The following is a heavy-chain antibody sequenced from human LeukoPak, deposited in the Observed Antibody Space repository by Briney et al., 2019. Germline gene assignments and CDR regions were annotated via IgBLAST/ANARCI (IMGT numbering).Heavy chain of an antibody. V-gene: IGHV1-8*01. CDR1: GYTFTSYD. CDR2: MNPNSGNT. Sequence: GASVKVSCKASGYTFTSYDINWVRQATGQGLEWMGWMNPNSGNTGYAQKFQDRVTMTRNTSISTAYMELSSLRSEDTAVYYCARGVTYYDILTGPYYYYMDVWGKGTTVTVSS. J-gene: IGHJ6*03. CDR3: ARGVTYYDILTGPYYYYMDV. D-gene: IGHD3-9*01.